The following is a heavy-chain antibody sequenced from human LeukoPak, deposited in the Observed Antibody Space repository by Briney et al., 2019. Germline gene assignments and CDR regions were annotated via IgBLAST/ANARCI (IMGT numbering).Heavy chain of an antibody. CDR1: GYSFTSYW. D-gene: IGHD6-13*01. CDR2: IYPGDSDT. J-gene: IGHJ4*02. Sequence: GESLKISCKGSGYSFTSYWIGWVRQMPGKGLEWMGIIYPGDSDTRYSPSFQGQVTISADKSISTAYLQWSSLKASDTAMYYCARHPGSSSWYLGPVDWGQGTLVTVSS. CDR3: ARHPGSSSWYLGPVD. V-gene: IGHV5-51*01.